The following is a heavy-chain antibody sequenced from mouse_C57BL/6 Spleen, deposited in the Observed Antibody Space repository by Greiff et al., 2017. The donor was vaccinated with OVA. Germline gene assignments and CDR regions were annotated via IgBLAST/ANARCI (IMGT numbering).Heavy chain of an antibody. CDR1: GYAFSSYW. V-gene: IGHV1-80*01. CDR3: ARGYYGSSDFDY. J-gene: IGHJ2*01. Sequence: QVQLKESGAELVKPGASVKISCKASGYAFSSYWMNWVKQRPGKGLEWIGQIYPGDGDTNYNGKFKGKATLTADKSSSTAYMQLSSLTSEDSAVYFCARGYYGSSDFDYWGQGTTLTVSS. CDR2: IYPGDGDT. D-gene: IGHD1-1*01.